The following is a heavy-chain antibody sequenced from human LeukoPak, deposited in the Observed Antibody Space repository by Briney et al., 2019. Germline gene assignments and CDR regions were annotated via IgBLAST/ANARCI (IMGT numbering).Heavy chain of an antibody. V-gene: IGHV1-2*02. Sequence: ASVKFSCKASGYTFTGYYMHWVRQAPGQGLELMGWIHPNSGGKNYAQKFQGRATMTRDTSISTAYMELSRLRSDDTAVYYCASDYGDYVFDYWGQGTLVTVSS. CDR1: GYTFTGYY. CDR2: IHPNSGGK. D-gene: IGHD4-17*01. CDR3: ASDYGDYVFDY. J-gene: IGHJ4*02.